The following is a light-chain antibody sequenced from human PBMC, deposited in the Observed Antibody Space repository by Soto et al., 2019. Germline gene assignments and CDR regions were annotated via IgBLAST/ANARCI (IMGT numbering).Light chain of an antibody. CDR2: DAS. Sequence: TRCLSPGDRSTLSCMASQSISSGYLAWYQQKPGQAPRLLIYDASNRATGIPARFSGSGSGTDFTLTISCLEPEDFAVYGSQQCSYLPWTLRAGTKV. V-gene: IGKV3-11*01. J-gene: IGKJ1*01. CDR3: QQCSYLPWT. CDR1: QSISSGY.